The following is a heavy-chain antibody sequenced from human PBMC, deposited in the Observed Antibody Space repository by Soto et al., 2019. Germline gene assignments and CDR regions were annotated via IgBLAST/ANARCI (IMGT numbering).Heavy chain of an antibody. J-gene: IGHJ5*02. V-gene: IGHV1-69*02. CDR3: ATEGECSGGSCDRWFDL. CDR1: GGTFSSYT. D-gene: IGHD2-15*01. CDR2: IIPILGIA. Sequence: QVQLVQSGTEVKKPGSSVKVSCKASGGTFSSYTISWVRQAPGQGLEWMGRIIPILGIANYAQKFQGRVTITADKSTSTAYMELSSLRSEDTAVYYCATEGECSGGSCDRWFDLWGLGTLVTVSS.